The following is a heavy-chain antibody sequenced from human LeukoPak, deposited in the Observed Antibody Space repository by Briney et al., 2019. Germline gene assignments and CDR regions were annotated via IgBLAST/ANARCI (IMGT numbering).Heavy chain of an antibody. CDR2: ILHDGSNK. V-gene: IGHV3-30*03. D-gene: IGHD1-26*01. CDR1: GFTFSNY. J-gene: IGHJ3*02. CDR3: ARERSVGSSAFDI. Sequence: GGSLRLSCAASGFTFSNYMHWVRQAPGKGLEWVAAILHDGSNKYYADSVKGRFTISRDNAKNSLYLQMNSLRAEDTAVYYCARERSVGSSAFDIWGQGTMATVSS.